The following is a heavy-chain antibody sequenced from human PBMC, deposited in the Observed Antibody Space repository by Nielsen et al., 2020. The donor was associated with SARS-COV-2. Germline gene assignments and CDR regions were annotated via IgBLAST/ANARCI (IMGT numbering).Heavy chain of an antibody. CDR1: GYSFTSYW. Sequence: GESLKISCKGSGYSFTSYWIGWVRQMPGKGLEWMGIIYPGDSATRYSPSFQGQVTISADKSISTAYLQWSSLKASDTAMYYCARLRQQLARGYYYYYMDVWGKGTTVTVSS. D-gene: IGHD6-13*01. J-gene: IGHJ6*03. CDR3: ARLRQQLARGYYYYYMDV. CDR2: IYPGDSAT. V-gene: IGHV5-51*01.